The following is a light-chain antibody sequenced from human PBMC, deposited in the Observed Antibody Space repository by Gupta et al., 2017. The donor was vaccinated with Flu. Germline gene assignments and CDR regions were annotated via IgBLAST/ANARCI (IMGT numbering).Light chain of an antibody. V-gene: IGKV2-30*02. CDR1: QGRVRSNGNTY. CDR3: RQGTLWPT. J-gene: IGKJ5*01. Sequence: PATFGLPAARACRSSQGRVRSNGNTYLNRFQQRPGQTPRRLIDSVSNRESAVPDRCSGTGSGTNFTLKSIRAEAEDIGIYYCRQGTLWPTFGQGTRLEIK. CDR2: SVS.